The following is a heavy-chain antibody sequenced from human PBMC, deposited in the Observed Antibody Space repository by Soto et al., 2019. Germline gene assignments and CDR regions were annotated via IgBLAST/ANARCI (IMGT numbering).Heavy chain of an antibody. CDR1: GDTFTDYY. CDR2: VNPSGGHT. CDR3: ARGGHVVVVTAALDY. Sequence: QVQLVQSGAEVKKPGASVKVSCKASGDTFTDYYIHWVRQAPGQGLEWMGTVNPSGGHTTYAQHFLGRMTMTRDTSTSSLYMELTSLTSEHTAVYYCARGGHVVVVTAALDYWAREPSSPSPQ. V-gene: IGHV1-46*01. J-gene: IGHJ4*02. D-gene: IGHD2-21*02.